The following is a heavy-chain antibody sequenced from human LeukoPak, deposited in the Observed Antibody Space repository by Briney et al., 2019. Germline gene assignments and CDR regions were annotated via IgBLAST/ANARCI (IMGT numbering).Heavy chain of an antibody. CDR3: ARAVVIKGFDY. CDR2: IYYSGST. J-gene: IGHJ4*02. D-gene: IGHD4-23*01. CDR1: GGSISSGGYY. V-gene: IGHV4-31*03. Sequence: SETLSLTCTVSGGSISSGGYYWSSIRQHPGKGLEWIGYIYYSGSTYYNPSLKSRVTISVDTSKNQFSLKLSSATAADTAVYYCARAVVIKGFDYWGQGTLVTVSS.